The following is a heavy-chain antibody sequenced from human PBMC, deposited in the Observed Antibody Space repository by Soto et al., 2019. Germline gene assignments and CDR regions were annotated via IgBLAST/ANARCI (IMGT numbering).Heavy chain of an antibody. D-gene: IGHD5-12*01. CDR1: GFAFSSYW. V-gene: IGHV3-74*01. J-gene: IGHJ4*02. Sequence: EVQLVQSGGGLVQPGGSLRLSCAASGFAFSSYWLHWVRQAPVQGLMIVSRITGDGTNTAYATSVKGRFTISRDNAKNMVYLQMDSLKADDTAVYYCARDGGYGTPFDYWGQGALVTVSS. CDR3: ARDGGYGTPFDY. CDR2: ITGDGTNT.